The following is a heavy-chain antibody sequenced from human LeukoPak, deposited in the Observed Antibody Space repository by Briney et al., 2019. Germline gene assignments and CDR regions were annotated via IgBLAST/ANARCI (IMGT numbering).Heavy chain of an antibody. CDR2: ITGGSNYI. D-gene: IGHD5-24*01. CDR1: GFTFSSYT. V-gene: IGHV3-21*01. CDR3: AREYNAAFDI. Sequence: PGGSLRLSCAASGFTFSSYTMHWVRQAPGKGLEWVSSITGGSNYIFYADSLKGRFTISRDNAKNSLSLQMNNLRAEDTAVYYCAREYNAAFDIWGQGTMATVSS. J-gene: IGHJ3*02.